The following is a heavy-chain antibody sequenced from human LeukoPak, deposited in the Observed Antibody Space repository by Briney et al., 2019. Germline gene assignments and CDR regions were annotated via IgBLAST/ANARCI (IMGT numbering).Heavy chain of an antibody. CDR2: ISYDGSNK. D-gene: IGHD6-13*01. V-gene: IGHV3-30-3*01. CDR1: GFTFSSYA. J-gene: IGHJ4*02. Sequence: PGGSPRLSCAASGFTFSSYAMPWVRQAPGKGLEWVAVISYDGSNKYYADSVKGRFTISRDNSKNTLYLQMNSLRAEDTAVYYCARDLVKAAAGYFDYWGQGTLVTVSS. CDR3: ARDLVKAAAGYFDY.